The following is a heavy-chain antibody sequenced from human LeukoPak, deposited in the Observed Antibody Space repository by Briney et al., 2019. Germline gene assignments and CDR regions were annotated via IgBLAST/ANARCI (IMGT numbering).Heavy chain of an antibody. J-gene: IGHJ3*02. Sequence: PSETLSLTCTVSDGSISSSSYYWGWIRQPPGKGLEWIGSIYYSGSTYYNPSLKSRVTISVDTSKNQFSLKLSSVTAADTAVYYCARLAPRDRSWSSAFDIWGQGTMVTVSS. CDR1: DGSISSSSYY. CDR2: IYYSGST. D-gene: IGHD6-13*01. CDR3: ARLAPRDRSWSSAFDI. V-gene: IGHV4-39*01.